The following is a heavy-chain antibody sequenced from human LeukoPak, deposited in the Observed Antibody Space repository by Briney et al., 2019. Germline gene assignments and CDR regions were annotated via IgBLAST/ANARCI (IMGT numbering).Heavy chain of an antibody. CDR2: IYSGGST. D-gene: IGHD3-10*01. V-gene: IGHV3-53*04. CDR3: ARLVKSRGFFFYY. Sequence: GGSLRLSCAASGFTVSSSYMSWVRQAPGKGLEWVSVIYSGGSTYYADSVKGRFTISRHNSKNTLYLQMNSLRAEDTAVYYCARLVKSRGFFFYYWGQGTLVTVSS. CDR1: GFTVSSSY. J-gene: IGHJ4*02.